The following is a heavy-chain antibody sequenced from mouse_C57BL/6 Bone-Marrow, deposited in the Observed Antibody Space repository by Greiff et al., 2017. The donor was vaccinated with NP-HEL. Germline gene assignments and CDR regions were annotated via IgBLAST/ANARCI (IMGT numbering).Heavy chain of an antibody. D-gene: IGHD1-1*01. CDR1: GYTFTDYY. CDR3: ASSGTTVVAFDY. J-gene: IGHJ2*01. CDR2: IYPGSGNT. V-gene: IGHV1-76*01. Sequence: QVQLQQSGAELVRPGASVKLSCKASGYTFTDYYINWVKQRPGQGLEWIARIYPGSGNTYYNEKFKGKATLTAEKSSSTAYMQLSSLTSEDSAVYCCASSGTTVVAFDYWGQGTTLTVSS.